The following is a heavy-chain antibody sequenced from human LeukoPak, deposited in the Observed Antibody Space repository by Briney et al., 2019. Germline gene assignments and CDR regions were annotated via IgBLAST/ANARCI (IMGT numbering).Heavy chain of an antibody. J-gene: IGHJ5*02. CDR2: ISYDGSNK. CDR1: GFTFSSYG. V-gene: IGHV3-30*18. Sequence: GRSLRLSCAASGFTFSSYGMHWVRQAPGKGLEWVAVISYDGSNKYYADSVKGRFTISRDNSKNTLYLQMNSLRAEDSAVYYCAKEPGSGSYSWNWFDPWGQGTLVTVSS. D-gene: IGHD1-26*01. CDR3: AKEPGSGSYSWNWFDP.